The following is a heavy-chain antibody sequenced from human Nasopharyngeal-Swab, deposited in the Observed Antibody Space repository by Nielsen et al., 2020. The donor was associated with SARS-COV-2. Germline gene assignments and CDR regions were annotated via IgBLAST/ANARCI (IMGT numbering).Heavy chain of an antibody. CDR1: GFTFSSYS. CDR2: ISSSSSYI. CDR3: ANLWFGEPSGYYYSYAMDV. V-gene: IGHV3-21*04. J-gene: IGHJ6*02. Sequence: GESLKISCAASGFTFSSYSMNWVRQAPGKGLEWVSSISSSSSYIYYADSVKGRFTISRDNSKNTLYLQMNSLRAEGTAIYYCANLWFGEPSGYYYSYAMDVWGQGTTITVSS. D-gene: IGHD3-10*01.